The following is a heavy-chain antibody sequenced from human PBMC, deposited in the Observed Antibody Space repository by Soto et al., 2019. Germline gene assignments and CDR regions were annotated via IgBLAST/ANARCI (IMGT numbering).Heavy chain of an antibody. CDR1: GGYIRSYY. Sequence: SETLSLTCTVSGGYIRSYYCSWIRQSPGRGLEWIAYIYDSGTTNFNSSLKSRVSISVDTSKNQVSLKLSSVTAADTAVYYCARHYASGTYPLDRWGQGTLVTVSS. V-gene: IGHV4-59*08. CDR3: ARHYASGTYPLDR. D-gene: IGHD3-10*01. J-gene: IGHJ5*02. CDR2: IYDSGTT.